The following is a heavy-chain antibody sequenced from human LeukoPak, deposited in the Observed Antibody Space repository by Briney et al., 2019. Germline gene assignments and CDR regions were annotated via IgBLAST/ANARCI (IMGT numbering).Heavy chain of an antibody. V-gene: IGHV1-69*04. J-gene: IGHJ4*02. CDR3: ARVRYYDSSGYSYYFDY. Sequence: ASVKVSCKASGYTFSSYAISWVRQAPGQGLEWMGRIIPILGIANYAQKFQGRVTITADKSTSTAYMELSSLRSEDTTVYYCARVRYYDSSGYSYYFDYWGQRTLVTVSS. CDR1: GYTFSSYA. CDR2: IIPILGIA. D-gene: IGHD3-22*01.